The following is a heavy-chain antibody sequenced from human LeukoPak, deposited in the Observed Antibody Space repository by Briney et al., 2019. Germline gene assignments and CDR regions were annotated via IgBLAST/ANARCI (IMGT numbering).Heavy chain of an antibody. CDR2: IYPGDSDT. Sequence: GESLKISCKGSGYSFTSYWIGWVRQMPGKGLEWMGIIYPGDSDTRYSPSFQGQVTISADKSISTAYLQWSSLKASDTAMYYCARHRVVTAPYPYYYGMDVWGQGTTVTVSS. CDR1: GYSFTSYW. D-gene: IGHD2-21*02. J-gene: IGHJ6*02. V-gene: IGHV5-51*01. CDR3: ARHRVVTAPYPYYYGMDV.